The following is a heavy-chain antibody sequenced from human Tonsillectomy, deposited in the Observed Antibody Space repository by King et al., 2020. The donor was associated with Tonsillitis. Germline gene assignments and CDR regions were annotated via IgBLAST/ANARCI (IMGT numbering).Heavy chain of an antibody. D-gene: IGHD6-13*01. CDR2: IYYSGST. J-gene: IGHJ4*02. V-gene: IGHV4-59*01. CDR3: ARTRVVYSSSRTFDY. CDR1: GGSISSYY. Sequence: QLQESGPGLVKPSETLSLTCTVSGGSISSYYWSWIRQPPGKGLEWIGYIYYSGSTNYNPSLQSRVTISVDTSKNQFSLKLSSVTAADTAVYYCARTRVVYSSSRTFDYWGQGTLVTVSS.